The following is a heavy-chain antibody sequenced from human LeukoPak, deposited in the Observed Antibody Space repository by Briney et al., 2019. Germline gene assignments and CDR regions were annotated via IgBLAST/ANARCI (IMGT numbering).Heavy chain of an antibody. CDR3: ARTGLGMYSFDY. J-gene: IGHJ4*02. V-gene: IGHV3-48*03. CDR2: TRSSHNTI. Sequence: GGSLRLSCAASGFTFSSYEMNWVRQAPGKGLEWVSYTRSSHNTIHYADSVKGRFTISSDNAKNSLFLQMNTLRAEDTAVYYCARTGLGMYSFDYWGQGTLVTVSS. D-gene: IGHD3/OR15-3a*01. CDR1: GFTFSSYE.